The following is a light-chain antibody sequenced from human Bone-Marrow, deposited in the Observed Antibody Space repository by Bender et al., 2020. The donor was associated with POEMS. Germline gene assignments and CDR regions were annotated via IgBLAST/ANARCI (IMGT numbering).Light chain of an antibody. V-gene: IGLV3-21*02. Sequence: SFDLTQTPSVSVSPGQTASITCSGDRLGEKYVCWYQQKPGQAPVLVVYDDSDRPSGIPERFSGSNSGNTATLTISRVEAGDEADYYCQVWDSSSDRNWVFGGGTKLTVL. CDR1: RLGEKY. CDR3: QVWDSSSDRNWV. J-gene: IGLJ3*02. CDR2: DDS.